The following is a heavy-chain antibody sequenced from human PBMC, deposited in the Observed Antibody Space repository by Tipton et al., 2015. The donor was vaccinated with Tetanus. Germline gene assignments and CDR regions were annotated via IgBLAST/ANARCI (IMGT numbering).Heavy chain of an antibody. CDR1: GGSFSGHF. J-gene: IGHJ3*02. D-gene: IGHD5-12*01. V-gene: IGHV4-59*11. CDR3: SRGGWLKASDAFDI. Sequence: TLSLTCSVSGGSFSGHFWSWLRQPPGKGLEWIGYISHTGSPTYHPSLEGRVSISVDTSKNQFSLKVNSVTAADTAVYYCSRGGWLKASDAFDIWGQGTLVTVSS. CDR2: ISHTGSP.